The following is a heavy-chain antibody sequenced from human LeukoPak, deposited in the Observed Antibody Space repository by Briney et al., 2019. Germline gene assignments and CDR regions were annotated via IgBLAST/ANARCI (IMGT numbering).Heavy chain of an antibody. Sequence: ASVKVSCKASGYTFTSYHMHWVRQAPGQGLEWMGLINLTGGSTGYAQKFQGRVTMTRDMSTSTNYMELSSLRSEDTAIYYCARDNSVGDNAWWFDPWGQGTLVTVSS. CDR1: GYTFTSYH. CDR2: INLTGGST. D-gene: IGHD1-26*01. J-gene: IGHJ5*02. CDR3: ARDNSVGDNAWWFDP. V-gene: IGHV1-46*01.